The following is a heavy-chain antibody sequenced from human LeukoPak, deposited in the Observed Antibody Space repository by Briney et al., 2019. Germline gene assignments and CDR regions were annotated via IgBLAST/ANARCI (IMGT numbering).Heavy chain of an antibody. Sequence: KPSETLSLTCIVSGGSIKTYYLTWIRQSPEKGLEWIGYIYYTGITNYNPSLKSRVTISVDTSKNQFSLKLRSVTAADTAVYYCARISSSNWYNERGAFDVWGQGTMVTVSS. D-gene: IGHD6-13*01. V-gene: IGHV4-59*01. CDR3: ARISSSNWYNERGAFDV. J-gene: IGHJ3*01. CDR2: IYYTGIT. CDR1: GGSIKTYY.